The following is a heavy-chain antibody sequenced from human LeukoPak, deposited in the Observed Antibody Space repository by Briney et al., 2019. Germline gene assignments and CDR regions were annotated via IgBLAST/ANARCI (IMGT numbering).Heavy chain of an antibody. V-gene: IGHV3-9*01. CDR3: AKDAYGGATFFYYMDV. Sequence: HTGGSLRLSCAGSGFTFDDYAMHWVRQTPGKGLEWVSGISWNSGNIAYADFVGGRFTISIDNAKNSLSLQMNSLSDEDTAVYYCAKDAYGGATFFYYMDVWGKGTTVTVSS. D-gene: IGHD2/OR15-2a*01. CDR2: ISWNSGNI. J-gene: IGHJ6*03. CDR1: GFTFDDYA.